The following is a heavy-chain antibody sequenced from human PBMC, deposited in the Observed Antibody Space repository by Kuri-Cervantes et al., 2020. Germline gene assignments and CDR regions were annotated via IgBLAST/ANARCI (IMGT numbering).Heavy chain of an antibody. CDR2: LSSSGSST. V-gene: IGHV3-23*01. D-gene: IGHD2-2*02. J-gene: IGHJ6*02. CDR1: GFTFSSYA. Sequence: GGSLRLSCAASGFTFSSYAMTWVRQAPGKGLEWVSALSSSGSSTYYAVSVKGRFTISRDNSKNTLYLQMNSLRAEDTAVYYCARQREYCSSTSCYTNYYYGMDVWGQGTTVTVSS. CDR3: ARQREYCSSTSCYTNYYYGMDV.